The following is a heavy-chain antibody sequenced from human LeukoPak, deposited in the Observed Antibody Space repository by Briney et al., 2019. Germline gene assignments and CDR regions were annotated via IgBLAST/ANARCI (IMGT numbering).Heavy chain of an antibody. CDR2: INADGSTT. V-gene: IGHV3-74*01. CDR3: ASNSGTHFDY. CDR1: GFTFSSYW. Sequence: GGSLRLSCAASGFTFSSYWMHWVRQAPGKGLVWVSRINADGSTTTYADSVKGRFTISRDNAKNTLYLQMNSLRDEDTAVYYCASNSGTHFDYWGQGIVVTVSS. D-gene: IGHD1-26*01. J-gene: IGHJ4*02.